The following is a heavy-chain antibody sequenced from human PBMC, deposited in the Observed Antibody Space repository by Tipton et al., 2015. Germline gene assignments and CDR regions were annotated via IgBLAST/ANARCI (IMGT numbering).Heavy chain of an antibody. V-gene: IGHV4-39*01. Sequence: TLSLTCTVSGGSISSSSYYWGWIRQPPGKGLEWIGSIYYSGSTYYNPSLKSRVTISVDTSKNQFSLKLSSVTAADTAVYYCARTTVTNYYYYGMDAWGQGTTVTVSS. CDR1: GGSISSSSYY. D-gene: IGHD4-17*01. CDR3: ARTTVTNYYYYGMDA. CDR2: IYYSGST. J-gene: IGHJ6*02.